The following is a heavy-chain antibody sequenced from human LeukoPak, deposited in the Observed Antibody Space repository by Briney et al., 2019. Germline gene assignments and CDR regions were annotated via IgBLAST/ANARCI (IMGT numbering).Heavy chain of an antibody. CDR3: ARGPYFMITFGGVIDPIDY. V-gene: IGHV4-4*07. D-gene: IGHD3-16*02. CDR1: GGSISSYY. J-gene: IGHJ4*02. CDR2: IYTSGST. Sequence: SETLSLTCTVSGGSISSYYWSWIRQPAGQGLEWIGRIYTSGSTNYNPSLKSRVTMSVDTSKNQFSLKLSSVTAADTAVYYCARGPYFMITFGGVIDPIDYWGQGTLVTVSS.